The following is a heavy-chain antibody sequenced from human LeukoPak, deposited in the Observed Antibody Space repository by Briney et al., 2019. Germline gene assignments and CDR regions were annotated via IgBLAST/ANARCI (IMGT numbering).Heavy chain of an antibody. CDR2: FYYSGNT. J-gene: IGHJ4*02. D-gene: IGHD6-13*01. CDR1: GGSISSSSYY. Sequence: NPSETLSLTCTVSGGSISSSSYYWGWIRQPPGKGLEWIGSFYYSGNTYYIPSLKSRVTISLDTSKNQFSLRLTSVTAADTAVYYCATYSSSRKVYFFDFWGQGTLVTVSS. CDR3: ATYSSSRKVYFFDF. V-gene: IGHV4-39*07.